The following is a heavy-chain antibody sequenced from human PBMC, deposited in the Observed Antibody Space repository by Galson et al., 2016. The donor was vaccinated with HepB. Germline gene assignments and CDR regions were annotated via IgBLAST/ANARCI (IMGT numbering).Heavy chain of an antibody. CDR1: GDSVSSPSDA. J-gene: IGHJ4*02. CDR2: TYYRSKWYN. V-gene: IGHV6-1*01. CDR3: LSGGYFDT. Sequence: CAISGDSVSSPSDAWNWIRQSPSIGLEWLGRTYYRSKWYNDYAATERSPITINPDTSKNKFSLQLNYVTPDDTAMYYYLSGGYFDTWGQGTQVTVSS.